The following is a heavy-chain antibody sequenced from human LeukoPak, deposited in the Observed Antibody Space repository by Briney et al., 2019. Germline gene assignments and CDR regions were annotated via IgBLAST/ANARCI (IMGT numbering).Heavy chain of an antibody. CDR2: IYYSGST. V-gene: IGHV4-59*01. CDR3: AVADSSGSFDY. D-gene: IGHD3-22*01. Sequence: KPSETLSPTCTVSGGSISSYYWSWIRQPPGKGLEWIGYIYYSGSTNYNPSLKSRVTISVDTSKNQFSLKLSSVTAADTAVYYCAVADSSGSFDYWGQGTLVTVSS. CDR1: GGSISSYY. J-gene: IGHJ4*02.